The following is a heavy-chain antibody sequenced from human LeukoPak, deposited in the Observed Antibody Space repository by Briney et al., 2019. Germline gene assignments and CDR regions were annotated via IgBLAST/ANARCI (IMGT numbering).Heavy chain of an antibody. CDR1: GGSFSGYY. D-gene: IGHD1-7*01. CDR2: INHSGST. CDR3: ARLTRFRSGTSTNHMDV. Sequence: PSETLSLTCAVYGGSFSGYYWSWIRQPPGKGLEWIGEINHSGSTNYNPSLKSRVTISVDTSKNQFSLKLSSVTAADTAVYYCARLTRFRSGTSTNHMDVWGKGTTVTVSS. V-gene: IGHV4-34*01. J-gene: IGHJ6*03.